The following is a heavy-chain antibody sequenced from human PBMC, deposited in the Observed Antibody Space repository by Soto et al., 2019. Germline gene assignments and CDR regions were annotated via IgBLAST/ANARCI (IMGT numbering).Heavy chain of an antibody. V-gene: IGHV4-34*01. CDR3: ARYDNNNSLYGVDV. Sequence: QVQLQQWGAGVVKPSETLSLTCAVSGGSLSGYYWSWIRQSPGKGLEWIGEINHRGSSDYTPFLKSRVTISIDASKNQFSLELSSVTAADTAIYYCARYDNNNSLYGVDVWGQGTTVTVSS. CDR1: GGSLSGYY. D-gene: IGHD1-20*01. CDR2: INHRGSS. J-gene: IGHJ6*02.